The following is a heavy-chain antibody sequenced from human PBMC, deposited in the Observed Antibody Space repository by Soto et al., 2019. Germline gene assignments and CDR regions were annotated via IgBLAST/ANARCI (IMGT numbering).Heavy chain of an antibody. CDR3: ARGPPSSSFLDY. CDR2: MNPTSGNT. V-gene: IGHV1-8*01. D-gene: IGHD6-6*01. Sequence: ASVKVSCEASGYTFTSYDINCVRQTKGQGREWMGWMNPTSGNTGYAQKFQGRVTMTRNTSISTAYMELSSPRSEDTAVYYCARGPPSSSFLDYWGQGTLVTVSS. J-gene: IGHJ4*02. CDR1: GYTFTSYD.